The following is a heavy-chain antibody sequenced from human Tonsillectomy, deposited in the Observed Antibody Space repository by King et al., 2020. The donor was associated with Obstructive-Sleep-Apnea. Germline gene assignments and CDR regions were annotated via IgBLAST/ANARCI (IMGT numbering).Heavy chain of an antibody. CDR1: GYSFTSYW. D-gene: IGHD2-15*01. J-gene: IGHJ5*02. CDR3: ARKGLGYCSGGSCYSEKGNWFDP. V-gene: IGHV5-10-1*01. Sequence: EVQLVESGAEVKKPGESLRISCKGSGYSFTSYWISWVRQMPGKGLEWMGRIDPSDSYTNYSPSFQGHVTISADKSIRTAYLQWSSLKASDTAMYYCARKGLGYCSGGSCYSEKGNWFDPWGQGTLVTVSS. CDR2: IDPSDSYT.